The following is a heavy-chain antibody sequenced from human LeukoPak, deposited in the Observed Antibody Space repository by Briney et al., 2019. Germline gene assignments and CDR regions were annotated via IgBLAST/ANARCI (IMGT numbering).Heavy chain of an antibody. CDR1: GFTFSSYA. D-gene: IGHD6-13*01. J-gene: IGHJ6*04. Sequence: GGSLRLSCAASGFTFSSYAMTWVRQAPGKGLEWVSGISGSGGSTYQADSVKGRITISRDNSKNTLYLQMSSLRAEDTAVYYCAKAISSWYYYGMNVWGKGTTVTVSS. CDR2: ISGSGGST. CDR3: AKAISSWYYYGMNV. V-gene: IGHV3-23*01.